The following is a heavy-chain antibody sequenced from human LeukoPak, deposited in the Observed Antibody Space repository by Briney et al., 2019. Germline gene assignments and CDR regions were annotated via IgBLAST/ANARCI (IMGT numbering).Heavy chain of an antibody. J-gene: IGHJ5*02. Sequence: SETLSLTCTVSGGSISSYYWSWIRLPPGKGLEWIGYIYYSGSTNYNPSLKSRVTISVDTSKNQFSLKLSSVTAADTAVYYCARERYYDSSGSLNWFDPWGQGTLVTVSS. CDR2: IYYSGST. D-gene: IGHD3-22*01. V-gene: IGHV4-59*01. CDR3: ARERYYDSSGSLNWFDP. CDR1: GGSISSYY.